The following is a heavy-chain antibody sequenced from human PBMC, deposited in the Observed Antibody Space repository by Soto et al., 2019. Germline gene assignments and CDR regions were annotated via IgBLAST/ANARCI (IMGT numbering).Heavy chain of an antibody. CDR2: IYYSGST. V-gene: IGHV4-59*01. CDR1: GGSISSYY. D-gene: IGHD6-13*01. CDR3: ARDKNELVLGWFDP. J-gene: IGHJ5*02. Sequence: PSETLSLTCTVSGGSISSYYWSWIRQPPGKGLEWIGYIYYSGSTNYNPSLKSRVTISVDTSKNQFSLKLSSVTAADTAVYYCARDKNELVLGWFDPWGQGTLVTVSS.